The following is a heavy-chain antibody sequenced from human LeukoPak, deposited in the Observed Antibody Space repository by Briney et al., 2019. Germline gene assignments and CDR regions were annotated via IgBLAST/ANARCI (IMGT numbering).Heavy chain of an antibody. J-gene: IGHJ4*02. CDR1: GASMSSGGHY. Sequence: SETLSLTCTVSGASMSSGGHYWSWIRQHPGQDLEWIGFIYYSGSTYYNPSLKSRVTISVDTSKNQFSLKLSSVTAADTAVYYCARSSEVTTIGYWGQGTLVTVSS. CDR3: ARSSEVTTIGY. V-gene: IGHV4-31*03. CDR2: IYYSGST. D-gene: IGHD4-17*01.